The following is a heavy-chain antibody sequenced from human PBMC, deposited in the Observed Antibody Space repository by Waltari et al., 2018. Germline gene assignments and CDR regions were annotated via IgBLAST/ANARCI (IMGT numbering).Heavy chain of an antibody. D-gene: IGHD1-26*01. V-gene: IGHV4-34*01. CDR2: INYSGST. CDR1: GGSFRSSY. J-gene: IGHJ4*02. CDR3: AGTPVGVTFLYFDY. Sequence: QVQLQQWGAGLLKPSETLSLTCAVSGGSFRSSYWTWIRQSPGKGLEWIGEINYSGSTNYNPSLKSRVTISIDTSKTQFSLELTSVTGADTAVYYCAGTPVGVTFLYFDYWGQGTLVTVSS.